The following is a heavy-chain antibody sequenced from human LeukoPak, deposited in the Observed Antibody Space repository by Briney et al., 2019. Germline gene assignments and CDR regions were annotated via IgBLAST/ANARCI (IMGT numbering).Heavy chain of an antibody. V-gene: IGHV3-23*01. CDR1: GFTFNTYD. Sequence: GGSLRLSCAASGFTFNTYDMSWVRQSPVKGLEWVSAISGSGGSTYYADSVKGRFTISRDNSKNTLYLQMNSLRAEDTAVYYCAKGLRSSPAFDYWGQGTLVTVSS. CDR3: AKGLRSSPAFDY. J-gene: IGHJ4*02. CDR2: ISGSGGST.